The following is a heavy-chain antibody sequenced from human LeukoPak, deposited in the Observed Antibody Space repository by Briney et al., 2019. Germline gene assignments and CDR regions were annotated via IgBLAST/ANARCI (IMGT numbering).Heavy chain of an antibody. CDR1: GGSISSYY. CDR2: IYYSGST. Sequence: SETLSLTCTVSGGSISSYYWSWIRQPPGKGLEWIGYIYYSGSTNYNPSLKSRVTISVDTSKNQFSLKLSSVTAADTAVYYCARANYYDSSGFDYWGQGTLVTVSS. V-gene: IGHV4-59*01. J-gene: IGHJ4*02. CDR3: ARANYYDSSGFDY. D-gene: IGHD3-22*01.